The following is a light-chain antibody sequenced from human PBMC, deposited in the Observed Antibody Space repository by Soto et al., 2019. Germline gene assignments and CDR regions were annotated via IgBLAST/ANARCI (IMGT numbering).Light chain of an antibody. CDR1: SSDVGGYNS. CDR3: SSYTSSSTWV. V-gene: IGLV2-14*01. Sequence: QLVLTQPASVSGSPGQSITISCTGTSSDVGGYNSVSWYQQHPGKAPKLMIYEVSNRPSGVSNRFSGSKSGNTASLTISGLQAEDEADYYCSSYTSSSTWVFGGGTKVTVL. CDR2: EVS. J-gene: IGLJ3*02.